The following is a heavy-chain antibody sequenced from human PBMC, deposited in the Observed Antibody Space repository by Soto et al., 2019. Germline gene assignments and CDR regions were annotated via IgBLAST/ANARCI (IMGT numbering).Heavy chain of an antibody. J-gene: IGHJ4*02. CDR2: IFYTGTT. Sequence: KPSETLSLTCSFSGGSINYNSYHWGWIRQPPGQGLEWIGSIFYTGTTFYNPSLESRVTMSVDTSKNSFSLHLTSVTAADTAVYFCARLVVVAPVANVWGQGTLVTVSS. V-gene: IGHV4-39*02. CDR1: GGSINYNSYH. CDR3: ARLVVVAPVANV. D-gene: IGHD2-2*01.